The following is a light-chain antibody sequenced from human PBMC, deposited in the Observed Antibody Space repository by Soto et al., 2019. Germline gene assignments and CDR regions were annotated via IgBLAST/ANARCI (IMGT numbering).Light chain of an antibody. Sequence: EIVLTQSPGTLSLSPGERATLSCRASQSVSSSYLAWYQKKPGQAPRLLIYGASSSATGIPDRFSGSGSGTDFTLTISRLEPEDFAVYYCQQYGSSPRFTFGPGTKVDIK. CDR2: GAS. J-gene: IGKJ3*01. V-gene: IGKV3-20*01. CDR1: QSVSSSY. CDR3: QQYGSSPRFT.